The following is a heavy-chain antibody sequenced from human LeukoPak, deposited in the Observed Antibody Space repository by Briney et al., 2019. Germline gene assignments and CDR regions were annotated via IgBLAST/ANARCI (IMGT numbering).Heavy chain of an antibody. CDR2: ISSSSSYI. CDR3: ARYCSSTSCHHSYYYYMDV. D-gene: IGHD2-2*01. CDR1: GFTFSSYS. J-gene: IGHJ6*03. V-gene: IGHV3-21*01. Sequence: GGSLRPSCAASGFTFSSYSMNWVRQAPGKGLEWVSSISSSSSYIYYADSVKGRFIISRDNAKNSLYLQMNSLRAEDTAVYYCARYCSSTSCHHSYYYYMDVWGKGTTVTVSS.